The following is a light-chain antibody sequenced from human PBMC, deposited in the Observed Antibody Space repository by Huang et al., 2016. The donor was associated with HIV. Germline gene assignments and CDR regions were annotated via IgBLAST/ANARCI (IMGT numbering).Light chain of an antibody. CDR2: VAS. V-gene: IGKV1-27*01. Sequence: DIQMTQSPSSLSAFVGDTVTITCRASQVIGNSLAWYQQKPGRPPKLLIYVASTLQSGVPSRFSGSGSGTEFTLTISNRQTEDVATYYCQKYDSAPRTFGQGTRV. CDR1: QVIGNS. J-gene: IGKJ1*01. CDR3: QKYDSAPRT.